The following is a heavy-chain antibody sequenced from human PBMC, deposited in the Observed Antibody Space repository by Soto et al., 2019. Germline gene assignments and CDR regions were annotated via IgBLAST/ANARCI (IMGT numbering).Heavy chain of an antibody. D-gene: IGHD1-26*01. V-gene: IGHV1-18*04. CDR1: GYSFSSSS. Sequence: QVQLVQSGAEVKKPGASVKVSCKAPGYSFSSSSISWVRQAPGQGLEWMGWISAVNGNTNYAQKFQGRVTMTTDTSTSTAYMEMRSLRSDDTAVYYCARGWALGDNWGQGTLVTVSS. CDR2: ISAVNGNT. J-gene: IGHJ4*02. CDR3: ARGWALGDN.